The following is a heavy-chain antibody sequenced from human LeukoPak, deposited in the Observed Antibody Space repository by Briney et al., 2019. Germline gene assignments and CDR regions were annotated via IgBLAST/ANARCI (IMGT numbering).Heavy chain of an antibody. CDR3: ARPRTTYISDAFDI. D-gene: IGHD1-1*01. CDR2: IWYDGSNK. J-gene: IGHJ3*02. Sequence: PGGSLRLSCAASGFTFSSYGMPWVRQAPGKGLEWVAVIWYDGSNKYYADSVKGRFTISRDNSKNTLYLQMNSLRAEDTAVYYCARPRTTYISDAFDIWGQGTMVTVSS. V-gene: IGHV3-33*01. CDR1: GFTFSSYG.